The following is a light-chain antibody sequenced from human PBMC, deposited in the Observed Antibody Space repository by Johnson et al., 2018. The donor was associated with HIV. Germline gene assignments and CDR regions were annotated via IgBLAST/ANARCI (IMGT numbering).Light chain of an antibody. CDR3: GTWDSSLSASYV. CDR1: SSNIGTNS. V-gene: IGLV1-51*02. Sequence: QAVLTQPPSVSAAPGQKVTISCSGSSSNIGTNSVPWYQQLPGTAPKLLTFENNQRPSGIPDRFSGFKSGTSATLAITGLQPGDEANYYCGTWDSSLSASYVFGTGTKVTVL. J-gene: IGLJ1*01. CDR2: ENN.